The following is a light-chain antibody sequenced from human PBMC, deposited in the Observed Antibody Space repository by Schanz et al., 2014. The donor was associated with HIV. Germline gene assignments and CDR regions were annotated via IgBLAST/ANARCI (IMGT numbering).Light chain of an antibody. CDR2: DVN. CDR1: SSDVGVYNY. Sequence: QSALTQPASVSGSPGQSITISCTGTSSDVGVYNYVSWYQHHPGKAPKLMIYDVNNRPSGASNRFSGSKSGNTASLTISGLQAEDEADYYCSSYTGSSSVIFGGGTKLTVL. V-gene: IGLV2-14*03. J-gene: IGLJ2*01. CDR3: SSYTGSSSVI.